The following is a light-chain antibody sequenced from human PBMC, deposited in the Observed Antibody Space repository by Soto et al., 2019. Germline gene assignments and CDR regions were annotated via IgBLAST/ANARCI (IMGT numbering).Light chain of an antibody. V-gene: IGLV3-21*02. CDR2: DDS. J-gene: IGLJ2*01. CDR1: NIGSKS. CDR3: HVWDISGEQVV. Sequence: SYELTQPPSVSVAPGQTATVTCGADNIGSKSVHWYQKKPGQAPLLVVFDDSDRSPGIPARFSAFNSGNTATLTINRVEDGDEADYYCHVWDISGEQVVFGGGTKLTVL.